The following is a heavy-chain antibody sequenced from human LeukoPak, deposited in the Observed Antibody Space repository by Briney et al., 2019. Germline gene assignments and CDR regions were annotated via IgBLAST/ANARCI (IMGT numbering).Heavy chain of an antibody. CDR3: ARDVSRIAVAGTGLGY. J-gene: IGHJ4*02. CDR1: GFTFSSYS. CDR2: ISSSSSTI. V-gene: IGHV3-48*01. D-gene: IGHD6-19*01. Sequence: GGSLRLSCAASGFTFSSYSMNWVRQAPGKGLEWVSYISSSSSTIYYADSVKGRFTISRDNAKNSLYLQMNSLRAEDTAVYYCARDVSRIAVAGTGLGYWGQGTLVTVSS.